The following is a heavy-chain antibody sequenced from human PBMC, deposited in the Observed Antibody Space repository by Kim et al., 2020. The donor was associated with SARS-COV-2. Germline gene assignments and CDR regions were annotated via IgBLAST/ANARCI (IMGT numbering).Heavy chain of an antibody. V-gene: IGHV3-30*18. Sequence: GGSLRLSCAASGFSFSSYGMHWVRRAPGKGLELVAVISYDGRNDYYTDSVRGRFTISRDNSKNTLYLQINSLRVEDTYVYYCAKAQGSYFVAFDDWGQGTLGPVSS. J-gene: IGHJ4*02. D-gene: IGHD3-10*01. CDR2: ISYDGRND. CDR1: GFSFSSYG. CDR3: AKAQGSYFVAFDD.